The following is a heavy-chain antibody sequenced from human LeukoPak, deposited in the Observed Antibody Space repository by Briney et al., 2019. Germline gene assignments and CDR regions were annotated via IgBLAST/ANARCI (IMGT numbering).Heavy chain of an antibody. CDR3: ARSRFLEWLLYRYFAFDI. CDR1: GGSFSGYY. D-gene: IGHD3-3*01. Sequence: PSETLSLTCAVYGGSFSGYYWSWIRQPPGKGLEWIGEISHSGSTNYNPSLTSRVTISVDTSKNQFSLKLSSVTAADTAVYYCARSRFLEWLLYRYFAFDIWGQGTMVTVSS. V-gene: IGHV4-34*01. CDR2: ISHSGST. J-gene: IGHJ3*02.